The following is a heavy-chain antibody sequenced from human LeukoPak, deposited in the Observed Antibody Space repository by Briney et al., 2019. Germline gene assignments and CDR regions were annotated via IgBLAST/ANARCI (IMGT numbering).Heavy chain of an antibody. J-gene: IGHJ4*02. V-gene: IGHV3-48*04. CDR2: ISTSSSAI. CDR1: GFTFSSYW. Sequence: GGSLRLSCAASGFTFSSYWMHWVRQAPGKGLEWVSYISTSSSAIYYADSVKGRFTIPRDNAKNSLYLQMNSLRAEDTAVYYCAKGIAAAGSFYWGQGTLVTVSS. CDR3: AKGIAAAGSFY. D-gene: IGHD6-13*01.